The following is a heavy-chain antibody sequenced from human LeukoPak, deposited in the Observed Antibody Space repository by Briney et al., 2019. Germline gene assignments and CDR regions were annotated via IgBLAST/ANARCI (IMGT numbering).Heavy chain of an antibody. J-gene: IGHJ4*02. CDR3: AREGGFYRPIDY. CDR2: VHLDGRT. D-gene: IGHD3-3*01. Sequence: SETLSLTCGVSGGSVSNTNWWTWVRQPPGKGLEWIGEVHLDGRTNYNPSLESRLTMSVDVSENQVSLKLTSVTAADTAVYYCAREGGFYRPIDYSGQGTLVTVSS. CDR1: GGSVSNTNW. V-gene: IGHV4-4*02.